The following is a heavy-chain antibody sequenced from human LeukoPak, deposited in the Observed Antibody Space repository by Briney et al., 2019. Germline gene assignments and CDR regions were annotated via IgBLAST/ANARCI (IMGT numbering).Heavy chain of an antibody. CDR1: GDSISSSSYY. V-gene: IGHV4-39*07. D-gene: IGHD2-2*01. J-gene: IGHJ4*02. CDR2: IYHSGST. Sequence: SETLSLTCAISGDSISSSSYYWGWIRQPPGKGLEWIGSIYHSGSTYYNPSLKSRVTISVDTSKNQFSLKLSSVTAADTAVYYCARLVVVPAALAFDYWGQGTLVTVSS. CDR3: ARLVVVPAALAFDY.